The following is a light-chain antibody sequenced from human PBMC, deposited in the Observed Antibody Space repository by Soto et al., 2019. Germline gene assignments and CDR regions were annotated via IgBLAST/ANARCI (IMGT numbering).Light chain of an antibody. CDR1: SSNIGAGYD. Sequence: QSVLTQPPSVSGAPGQRVTISCTGSSSNIGAGYDVHWYQQLPGTAPKLLIYGNSNRPSGVPDRFSSSKSGTSASLAITGLQAEDEADYYCQSYDSSLSRVFGVGTKLTVL. V-gene: IGLV1-40*01. J-gene: IGLJ2*01. CDR3: QSYDSSLSRV. CDR2: GNS.